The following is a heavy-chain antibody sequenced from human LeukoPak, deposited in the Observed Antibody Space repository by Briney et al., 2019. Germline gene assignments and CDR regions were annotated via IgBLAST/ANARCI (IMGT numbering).Heavy chain of an antibody. CDR1: GGSISKTSYY. CDR3: ATTYCGGDCYPAW. J-gene: IGHJ4*02. Sequence: ASETLSLTCTVSGGSISKTSYYWGWIRQSPGKGLEWIGNIYYSGRTYYNPSLNSRVTISVDTSRNQFSLRLNSVTAADTAVYYCATTYCGGDCYPAWWGQGTLVTVSS. D-gene: IGHD2-21*02. V-gene: IGHV4-39*01. CDR2: IYYSGRT.